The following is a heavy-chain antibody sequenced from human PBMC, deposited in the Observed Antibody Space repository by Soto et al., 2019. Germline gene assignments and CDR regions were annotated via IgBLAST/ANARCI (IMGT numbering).Heavy chain of an antibody. CDR1: GYSFTSYW. Sequence: GESLKISCKGSGYSFTSYWIGWVRQMPGKGLEWMGIIYPGDSDTRYSPSFQGQVTISADKSISTAYLQWSSLKASDTAMYYCARSRYYDFWSGYSYYYYGMDVWGQGTTLTVSS. V-gene: IGHV5-51*01. D-gene: IGHD3-3*01. CDR3: ARSRYYDFWSGYSYYYYGMDV. J-gene: IGHJ6*02. CDR2: IYPGDSDT.